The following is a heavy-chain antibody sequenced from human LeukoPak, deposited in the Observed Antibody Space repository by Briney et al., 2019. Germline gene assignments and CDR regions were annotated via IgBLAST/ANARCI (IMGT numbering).Heavy chain of an antibody. J-gene: IGHJ6*02. CDR2: IVVGSGNT. CDR3: ARDVGHLKHYYYYFGMDV. Sequence: GASVKVSCKASGFTFTSSAVQWVRQARGQRLEWIGWIVVGSGNTNYAQKFQERVTITRDMSTSTAYMELSSLRSEDTAVYYCARDVGHLKHYYYYFGMDVWGQGTTVTVSS. V-gene: IGHV1-58*01. CDR1: GFTFTSSA.